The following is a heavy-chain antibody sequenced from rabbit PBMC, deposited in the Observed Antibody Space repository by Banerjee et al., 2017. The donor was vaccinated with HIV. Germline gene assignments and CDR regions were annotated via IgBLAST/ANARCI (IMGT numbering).Heavy chain of an antibody. CDR2: TYAGSSGST. CDR1: GFSFTINYY. Sequence: QSLEESGGDLVKPGASLTLTCTASGFSFTINYYMCWVRQAPGKGLEWIACTYAGSSGSTYYANWAKGRFTISKTSSTTVTLQMTSLTAADTATYFCAGGYAGSGSRFKLWGPGTLVTVS. V-gene: IGHV1S40*01. J-gene: IGHJ4*01. CDR3: AGGYAGSGSRFKL. D-gene: IGHD8-1*01.